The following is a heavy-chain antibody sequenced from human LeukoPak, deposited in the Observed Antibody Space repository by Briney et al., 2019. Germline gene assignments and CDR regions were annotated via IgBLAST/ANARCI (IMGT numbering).Heavy chain of an antibody. CDR2: IHYSGST. V-gene: IGHV4-59*12. CDR3: AFTYYYGSGILKVSKFDY. J-gene: IGHJ4*02. CDR1: SGSISAYS. Sequence: SETLSLTCTVSSGSISAYSWSWIRQPPGKGLEWIGNIHYSGSTNYNPSLKSRVTISVDTSKNQFSLKLSSVTAADTAVYYCAFTYYYGSGILKVSKFDYWGQGTLVTVSS. D-gene: IGHD3-10*01.